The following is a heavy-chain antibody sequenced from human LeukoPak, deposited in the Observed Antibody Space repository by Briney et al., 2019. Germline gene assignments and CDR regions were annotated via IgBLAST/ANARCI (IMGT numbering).Heavy chain of an antibody. CDR2: IYHSGST. CDR1: GGSISSSNW. Sequence: SETLSLTCAVSGGSISSSNWWSWVRQPPGKGLEWIGYIYHSGSTYYNPSLKSRVTISVDRSKNQFSLKLSSVTAADTAVYYCAKKGWNYFFDHWGQGTLVTVSS. CDR3: AKKGWNYFFDH. V-gene: IGHV4-4*02. D-gene: IGHD1-7*01. J-gene: IGHJ4*02.